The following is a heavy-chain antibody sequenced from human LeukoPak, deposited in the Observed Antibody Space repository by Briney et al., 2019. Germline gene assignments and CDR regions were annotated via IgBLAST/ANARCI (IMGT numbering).Heavy chain of an antibody. D-gene: IGHD4-17*01. J-gene: IGHJ6*03. Sequence: PGGSLRLSCAASGFSFDDFGMSWVRQAPGKGLEWVSGINWNGGSTGYADSVKGRFTISRDNVKNSLYLQMDSLRAEDTAFYYCARVYTVSFYYYYYMDVWGKGTTVTVSS. CDR1: GFSFDDFG. CDR3: ARVYTVSFYYYYYMDV. CDR2: INWNGGST. V-gene: IGHV3-20*04.